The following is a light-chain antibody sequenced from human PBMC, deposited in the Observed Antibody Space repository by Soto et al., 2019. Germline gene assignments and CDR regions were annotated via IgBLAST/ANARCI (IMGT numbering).Light chain of an antibody. CDR3: AAWDDSLNVYV. J-gene: IGLJ1*01. Sequence: QAVVTQPPSASGTPGQRVTISCSGSSSNIGSNTVNWYQQLPGTAPKLLIYSNNQRPSGVPDRFFGSKSGTSASLAISGLQSEDEADYYCAAWDDSLNVYVFGTGTKLTVL. V-gene: IGLV1-44*01. CDR1: SSNIGSNT. CDR2: SNN.